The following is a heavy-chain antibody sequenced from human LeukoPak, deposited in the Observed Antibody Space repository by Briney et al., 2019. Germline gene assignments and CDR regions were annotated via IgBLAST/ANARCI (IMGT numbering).Heavy chain of an antibody. CDR2: LNPNTGGT. CDR1: GYTFTGYY. Sequence: GASVKVSCKASGYTFTGYYIHWVRQAPGQGLEWMGWLNPNTGGTNYAQKSQGRVTMTGDTSITTAYMELSSLRSDDTAVYYCARDLYRPVSWGVDYWGQGTLVTVSS. J-gene: IGHJ4*02. V-gene: IGHV1-2*02. D-gene: IGHD7-27*01. CDR3: ARDLYRPVSWGVDY.